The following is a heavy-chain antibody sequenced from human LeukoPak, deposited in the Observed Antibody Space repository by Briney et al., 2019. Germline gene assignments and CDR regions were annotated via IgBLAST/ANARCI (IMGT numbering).Heavy chain of an antibody. D-gene: IGHD6-19*01. V-gene: IGHV3-48*03. CDR2: IDSSGTNK. CDR1: GFTFSNFE. Sequence: GGSLRLSCLPSGFTFSNFEMNWVRQAPGKGLEWISYIDSSGTNKYYADSVRGRFTISRDNAKNFLYLEMKSLRAEDTAVYYCAGDKTTGGWYEFDYWGQGTLVTVSS. J-gene: IGHJ4*02. CDR3: AGDKTTGGWYEFDY.